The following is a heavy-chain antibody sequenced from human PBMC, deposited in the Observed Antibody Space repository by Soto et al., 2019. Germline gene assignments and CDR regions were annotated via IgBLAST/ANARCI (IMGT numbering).Heavy chain of an antibody. V-gene: IGHV2-5*02. CDR2: IYWDEDK. D-gene: IGHD2-15*01. J-gene: IGHJ6*02. CDR3: AHKGGRGAGMDV. CDR1: GFSLSTNGEG. Sequence: QITLKESGPTLVKPTQTLTLTCTFSGFSLSTNGEGVGWIRQPPGKALEWLALIYWDEDKRYSPSLKTRLTITKYTSTNVVVLTMTNMDPVDTGTYYCAHKGGRGAGMDVWGQGTTVTVSS.